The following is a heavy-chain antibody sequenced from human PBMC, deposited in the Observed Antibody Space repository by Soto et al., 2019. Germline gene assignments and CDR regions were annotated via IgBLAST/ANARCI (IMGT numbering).Heavy chain of an antibody. CDR1: GFTFSNSA. Sequence: GGSLRLSCAASGFTFSNSAMTWVRQAPVKGLEWVSARSGSGRSTYYADSVKCRFTISRDNSKNILYLQMNSRRAEDTAVYYCAKDSGYSYGTDHWGQGTKVTVAS. D-gene: IGHD5-18*01. V-gene: IGHV3-23*01. J-gene: IGHJ4*02. CDR3: AKDSGYSYGTDH. CDR2: RSGSGRST.